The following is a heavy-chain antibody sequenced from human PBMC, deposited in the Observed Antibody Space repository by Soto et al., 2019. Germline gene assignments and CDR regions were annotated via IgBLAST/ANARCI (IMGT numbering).Heavy chain of an antibody. Sequence: SETLSLTCTVSGGSINSRSYYWGWIRQSPGKGLEWIGSIYYSGSTYYNPSLKSRVAMSVDTSKNQFSLKLRSVSAAGTAVYYCARQRTSVVTQAYFDDWGQGSLVT. CDR1: GGSINSRSYY. J-gene: IGHJ4*02. D-gene: IGHD2-21*02. CDR3: ARQRTSVVTQAYFDD. V-gene: IGHV4-39*01. CDR2: IYYSGST.